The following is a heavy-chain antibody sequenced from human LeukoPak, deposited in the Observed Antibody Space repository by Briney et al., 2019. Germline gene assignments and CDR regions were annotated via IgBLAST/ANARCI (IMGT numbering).Heavy chain of an antibody. CDR2: IRSKAYGGTT. CDR3: TRNNGGYYGYDY. V-gene: IGHV3-49*03. D-gene: IGHD4-17*01. J-gene: IGHJ4*02. CDR1: GFTFGDYA. Sequence: GGSLRLSCTASGFTFGDYAMSWFRRAPGKGLEWVGFIRSKAYGGTTEYAASVKGRFTISRDDSKSIAYLQMNSLKTEDTAVYYCTRNNGGYYGYDYWGQGTLVTVSS.